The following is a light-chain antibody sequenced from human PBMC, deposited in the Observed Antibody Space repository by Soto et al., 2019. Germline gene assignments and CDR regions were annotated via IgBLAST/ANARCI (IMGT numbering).Light chain of an antibody. J-gene: IGKJ2*01. CDR1: GDLQRSHGYSY. CDR3: MQVLQTPYT. V-gene: IGKV2-28*01. CDR2: LGS. Sequence: DIVMTQSPLSLPVIPGEPASISCRSSGDLQRSHGYSYLDWYLQKPGQSPQLLIYLGSNRASGVPDRFSGIGSGTDFTLKISRVEAEDVGVYYCMQVLQTPYTFGQGTRLEIK.